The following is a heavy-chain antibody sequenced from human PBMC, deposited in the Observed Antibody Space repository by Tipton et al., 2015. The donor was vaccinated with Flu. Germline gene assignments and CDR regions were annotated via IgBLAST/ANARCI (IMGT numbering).Heavy chain of an antibody. D-gene: IGHD3-22*01. CDR1: GGSFSGDY. CDR2: VNHSGST. V-gene: IGHV4-34*01. Sequence: AGLVKPSETLSLTCVVYGGSFSGDYCSWIRQPPGKGLEWIGEVNHSGSTNYNPSLKSRVTMSVDTSKNQFSLKLRSVTAADTAVYYCARCRSGYCDWFDPWGQGTLVTVSS. CDR3: ARCRSGYCDWFDP. J-gene: IGHJ5*02.